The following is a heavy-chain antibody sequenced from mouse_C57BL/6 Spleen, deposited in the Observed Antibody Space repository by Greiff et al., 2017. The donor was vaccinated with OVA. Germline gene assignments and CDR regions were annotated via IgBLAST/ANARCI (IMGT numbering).Heavy chain of an antibody. CDR3: TRVEGYFDV. CDR2: ISSGGDYI. V-gene: IGHV5-9-1*02. J-gene: IGHJ1*03. CDR1: GFTFSSYA. Sequence: DVMLVESGEGLVKPGGSLKLSCAASGFTFSSYAMSWVRQTPEQRLEWVAYISSGGDYIYYADTVKGRFTISRDNARNTLYLQMSSLKSEDTAMYYCTRVEGYFDVWGTGTTVTVSS.